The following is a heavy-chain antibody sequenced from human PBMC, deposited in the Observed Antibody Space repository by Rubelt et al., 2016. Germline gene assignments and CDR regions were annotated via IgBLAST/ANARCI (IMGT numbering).Heavy chain of an antibody. D-gene: IGHD5-18*01. CDR1: GGTFSSYA. J-gene: IGHJ5*02. Sequence: VSCKASGGTFSSYAISWVRQAPGQGLEWMGRIIPILGIANYAQKFQGRVTMTEDTSTDTAYMELSSLRSEDTAVYYCATLSGDTAWGQGTLATVSS. V-gene: IGHV1-69*04. CDR2: IIPILGIA. CDR3: ATLSGDTA.